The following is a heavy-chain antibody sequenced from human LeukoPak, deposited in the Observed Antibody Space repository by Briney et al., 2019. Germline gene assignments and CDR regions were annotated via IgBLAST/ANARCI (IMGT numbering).Heavy chain of an antibody. CDR3: ARGHLDYYLRYGMDV. D-gene: IGHD3-22*01. Sequence: ASVKVSCKASGYTFTSYYMHWVRQAPGQGLEWMGWINPNSGGTNYAQKFQGWVTMTRDTSISTAYMELSRLRSDDTAVYYCARGHLDYYLRYGMDVWGQGTTVTVSS. V-gene: IGHV1-2*04. CDR2: INPNSGGT. J-gene: IGHJ6*02. CDR1: GYTFTSYY.